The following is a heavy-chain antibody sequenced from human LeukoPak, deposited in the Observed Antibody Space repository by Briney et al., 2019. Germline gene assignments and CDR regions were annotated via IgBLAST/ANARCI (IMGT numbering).Heavy chain of an antibody. CDR3: AREIRETVFTRHHCYGIDV. D-gene: IGHD1-14*01. Sequence: PGGSLRLSCAASGFTFSTYDMHWVRQVTGKGLEWVSAIGTVDDTYYLGSVKGRFTISRENAKNVLYLQMSSLRVEDTAVYYCAREIRETVFTRHHCYGIDVWGQGTTVTVSS. CDR2: IGTVDDT. V-gene: IGHV3-13*01. J-gene: IGHJ6*02. CDR1: GFTFSTYD.